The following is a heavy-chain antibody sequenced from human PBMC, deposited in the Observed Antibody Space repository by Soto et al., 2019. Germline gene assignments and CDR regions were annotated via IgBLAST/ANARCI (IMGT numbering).Heavy chain of an antibody. J-gene: IGHJ4*02. Sequence: PGGSLRLSCAASGFTFSSYGMHWVRQAPGKGLEWVAVIWYDGSNKYYADSVKGRFTISRDNSKNTLYLQMKSLRAEDTALYYCAKDLGYPRYSSGWSTGDCWGQGT. D-gene: IGHD6-19*01. V-gene: IGHV3-33*06. CDR1: GFTFSSYG. CDR2: IWYDGSNK. CDR3: AKDLGYPRYSSGWSTGDC.